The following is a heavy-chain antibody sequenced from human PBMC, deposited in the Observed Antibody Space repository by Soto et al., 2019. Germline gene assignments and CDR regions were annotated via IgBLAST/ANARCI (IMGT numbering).Heavy chain of an antibody. J-gene: IGHJ6*02. CDR1: GGSISSSNW. D-gene: IGHD3-10*01. Sequence: QVQLQESGPGLVKPSGTLSLTCAVSGGSISSSNWWSWVRQPPGKGLEWIGEIYHSGSTNYNTSLKSRVTISVDKSKTQFSLKLSSVPAADTAVYYCARDPGSGYYGSGANPSMDVWGQGTTVTVSS. CDR2: IYHSGST. CDR3: ARDPGSGYYGSGANPSMDV. V-gene: IGHV4-4*02.